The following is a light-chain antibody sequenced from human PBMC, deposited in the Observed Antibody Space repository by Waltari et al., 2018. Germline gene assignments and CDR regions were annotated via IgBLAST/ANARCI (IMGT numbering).Light chain of an antibody. CDR2: MAS. CDR1: QSVGTW. Sequence: DLQMTQSPASLSASVGDRVTLSCRASQSVGTWLAWYQQKPGKAPKLLIYMASSLDSGVPSRFSGSGSGTDFTLTISSLQPDDFATYSCQQYSSFSTFGQGTKV. V-gene: IGKV1-5*03. CDR3: QQYSSFST. J-gene: IGKJ2*01.